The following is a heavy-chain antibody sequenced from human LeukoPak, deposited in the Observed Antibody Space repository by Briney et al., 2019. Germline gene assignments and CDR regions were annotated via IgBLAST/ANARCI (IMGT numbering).Heavy chain of an antibody. Sequence: PGGSLRLSCAASGFTFDDYGMSWVRQALGKGLEWVSGINWNGVSTGYADSVKGRFTISRDNAKNSLYLQMNSLRAEDTALYYCARPGAGKLDFDYWGQGTLVTVSS. CDR3: ARPGAGKLDFDY. CDR2: INWNGVST. D-gene: IGHD6-13*01. J-gene: IGHJ4*02. V-gene: IGHV3-20*04. CDR1: GFTFDDYG.